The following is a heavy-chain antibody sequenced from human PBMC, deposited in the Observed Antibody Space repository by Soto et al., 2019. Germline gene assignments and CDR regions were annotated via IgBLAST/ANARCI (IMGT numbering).Heavy chain of an antibody. D-gene: IGHD3-16*01. V-gene: IGHV3-48*01. CDR2: ISSSSSTI. CDR1: GFTFSSYS. Sequence: GGSLRLSCAASGFTFSSYSMNWVRQAPGKGLEWVSYISSSSSTIYYADSVKGRFTISRDNAKNSLYLQMNSLGAEDTAVYYCARDLGGYYFWFDPWGQGTLVTVSS. CDR3: ARDLGGYYFWFDP. J-gene: IGHJ5*02.